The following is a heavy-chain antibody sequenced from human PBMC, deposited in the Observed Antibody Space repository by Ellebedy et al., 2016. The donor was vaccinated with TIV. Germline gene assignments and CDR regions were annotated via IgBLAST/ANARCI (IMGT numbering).Heavy chain of an antibody. Sequence: GESLKISXAASGFSFTNAWMSWVRQAQGKGLEWVGRIKTKTEGGTTDYAAPVNGRFTISRDDSQNTLYLQMNSLKTEDTAVYHCTAGVGATEFDYWGQGTLVTVSS. V-gene: IGHV3-15*01. CDR3: TAGVGATEFDY. J-gene: IGHJ4*02. D-gene: IGHD1-26*01. CDR1: GFSFTNAW. CDR2: IKTKTEGGTT.